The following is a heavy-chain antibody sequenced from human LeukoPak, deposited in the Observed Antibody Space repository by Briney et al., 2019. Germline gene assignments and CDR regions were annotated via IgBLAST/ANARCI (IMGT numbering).Heavy chain of an antibody. CDR1: GFTFSSYA. CDR2: ISYDGSNK. CDR3: ARPLEYSSSSGLGYYYYMDV. V-gene: IGHV3-30*04. D-gene: IGHD6-6*01. J-gene: IGHJ6*03. Sequence: GGSLRLSCAASGFTFSSYAMHWVRKAPGKGLEGVAVISYDGSNKYYADSVKGRFTISIDNSKNTLYLQMNSLGAEDTAVYYCARPLEYSSSSGLGYYYYMDVWGKGTTVTGSS.